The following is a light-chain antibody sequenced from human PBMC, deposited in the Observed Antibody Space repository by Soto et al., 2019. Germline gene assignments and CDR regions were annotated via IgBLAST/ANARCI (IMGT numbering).Light chain of an antibody. CDR2: DVT. Sequence: QSVLTQPASVSGSPGQSITISCTGTSSDIGGYNYVSWYQQHPGKAPKIMIYDVTNRPSGVSNRFSGSKSGNTASLTISGLQAEDEADYYCSSYTSYSTLVVFGGGTQLTVL. CDR1: SSDIGGYNY. J-gene: IGLJ2*01. CDR3: SSYTSYSTLVV. V-gene: IGLV2-14*01.